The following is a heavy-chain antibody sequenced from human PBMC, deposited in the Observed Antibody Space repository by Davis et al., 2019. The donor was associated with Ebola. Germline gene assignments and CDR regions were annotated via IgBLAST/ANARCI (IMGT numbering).Heavy chain of an antibody. CDR3: ARESTDYGDYRLDY. Sequence: AASVKVSCKGSGYTFTSYGISWVRQAPGQGLEWMGWISAYNGNTNYAQKLQGRVTMTTDTSTSTAYMELRSLRSDDTAVYYCARESTDYGDYRLDYWGQGTLVTVSS. CDR1: GYTFTSYG. D-gene: IGHD4-17*01. CDR2: ISAYNGNT. J-gene: IGHJ4*02. V-gene: IGHV1-18*01.